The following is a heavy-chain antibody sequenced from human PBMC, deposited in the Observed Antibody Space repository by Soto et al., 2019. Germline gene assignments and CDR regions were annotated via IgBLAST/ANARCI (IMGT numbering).Heavy chain of an antibody. CDR2: ISSSSNTI. Sequence: PGGSLRLSCATSGFTFSSYSMNWVRQAPGRGLEWLSYISSSSNTIFYADSVKGRFTISRDSANSSLYLQLTSLRGDDTALYFFARGLGWRRGPFDFWGQGTPVTVSS. CDR3: ARGLGWRRGPFDF. CDR1: GFTFSSYS. J-gene: IGHJ4*02. V-gene: IGHV3-48*01. D-gene: IGHD2-21*01.